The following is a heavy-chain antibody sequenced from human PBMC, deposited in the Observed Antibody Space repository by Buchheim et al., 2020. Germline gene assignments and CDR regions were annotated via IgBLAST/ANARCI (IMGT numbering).Heavy chain of an antibody. CDR3: TTDVDETH. CDR2: IKSKNDGGTT. D-gene: IGHD2-21*01. CDR1: GFTFSNAW. J-gene: IGHJ4*02. V-gene: IGHV3-15*01. Sequence: EVQLVESGGGLVKPGGSLRLSCAASGFTFSNAWMSWVRQAPGKGLEWVGRIKSKNDGGTTDYAAPVKGRFTISRDDSKNTLYLQMNSLKTEDTAVYYCTTDVDETHWGQGTL.